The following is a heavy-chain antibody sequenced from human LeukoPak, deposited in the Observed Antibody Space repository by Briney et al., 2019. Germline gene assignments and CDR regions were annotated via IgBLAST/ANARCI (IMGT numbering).Heavy chain of an antibody. CDR2: ISASDGTT. V-gene: IGHV1-18*01. CDR3: ARCGAAVTTHFSH. D-gene: IGHD4-17*01. J-gene: IGHJ4*02. CDR1: GYSFSIYG. Sequence: GASVKVSCKASGYSFSIYGITWARQAPGQGLEYLGWISASDGTTNYAQKVQDGVTMTTDTSTSTAYLELRSLRSEDTAVYYCARCGAAVTTHFSHWGQGTLVTVSS.